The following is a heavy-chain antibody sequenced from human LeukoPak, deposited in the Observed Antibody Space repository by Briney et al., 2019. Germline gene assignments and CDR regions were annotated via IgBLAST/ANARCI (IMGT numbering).Heavy chain of an antibody. D-gene: IGHD6-13*01. CDR2: ISWNSGTI. CDR3: TKDAGLYYAYYGMDV. J-gene: IGHJ6*02. CDR1: GFTFDDYA. Sequence: PGRSLRLSCAASGFTFDDYAMHWVRQAPGKGLEWVSGISWNSGTIGYADSVKGRFIISRDSAKNSLYLQMNSLRAEDTALYYCTKDAGLYYAYYGMDVWGQGTTVTVSS. V-gene: IGHV3-9*01.